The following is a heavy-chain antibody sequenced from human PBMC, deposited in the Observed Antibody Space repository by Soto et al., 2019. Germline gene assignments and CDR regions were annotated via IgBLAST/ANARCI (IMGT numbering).Heavy chain of an antibody. Sequence: QITLKESGPTLVKPTQTLTLTCTFSGFSLSTSGVGVGWIRQPPGKALEWLALIYWDDDKRYSPSLKSRLTTTQGPPKNQVVLAMTNMNPVDTATYYCAHRGFRVSGYTFDSWGQGTLVTVSS. CDR2: IYWDDDK. CDR3: AHRGFRVSGYTFDS. CDR1: GFSLSTSGVG. V-gene: IGHV2-5*02. J-gene: IGHJ4*02. D-gene: IGHD5-12*01.